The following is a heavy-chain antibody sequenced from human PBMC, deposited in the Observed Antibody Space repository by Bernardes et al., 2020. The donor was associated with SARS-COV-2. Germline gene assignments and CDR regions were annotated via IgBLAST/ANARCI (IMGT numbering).Heavy chain of an antibody. J-gene: IGHJ6*02. V-gene: IGHV3-7*01. CDR2: IKEDGSEK. D-gene: IGHD2-2*02. Sequence: GGSLRLACIASGFTFSNYWMSWVRKAPGKGLEWVANIKEDGSEKYYVDSVKGRFTISRDNAKNSVYLQMSSLRAEDTAVYYCARDLYTKNMGYYYNGMDVWGQGTTVTVSS. CDR1: GFTFSNYW. CDR3: ARDLYTKNMGYYYNGMDV.